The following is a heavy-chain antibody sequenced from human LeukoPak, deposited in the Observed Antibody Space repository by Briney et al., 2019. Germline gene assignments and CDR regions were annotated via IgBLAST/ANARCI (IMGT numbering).Heavy chain of an antibody. CDR2: FDPEDGET. CDR1: GYTLTELF. J-gene: IGHJ4*02. V-gene: IGHV1-24*01. Sequence: ASVKVSCKVSGYTLTELFMHWVRQAPGKGLEWMGGFDPEDGETIYAQKFQGRVTMTEDTSTDTAYMELSSLRSEDTAVYYCATAGGYSSSHPFDYWGQGTLVTVSS. CDR3: ATAGGYSSSHPFDY. D-gene: IGHD6-13*01.